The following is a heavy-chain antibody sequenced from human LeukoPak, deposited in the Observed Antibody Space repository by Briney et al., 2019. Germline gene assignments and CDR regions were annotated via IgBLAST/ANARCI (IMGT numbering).Heavy chain of an antibody. CDR1: GYTLTKLS. D-gene: IGHD6-6*01. CDR3: ATEGRYSSSSLSGETGYYYYYMDV. J-gene: IGHJ6*03. Sequence: ASVKVSCKVSGYTLTKLSMHWVRQAPGKGLEWMGGFDPEDGETIYAQKFQGRVTMTEDTSTDTAYMELSSLRSEDTAVYYCATEGRYSSSSLSGETGYYYYYMDVWGKGTTVTVSS. V-gene: IGHV1-24*01. CDR2: FDPEDGET.